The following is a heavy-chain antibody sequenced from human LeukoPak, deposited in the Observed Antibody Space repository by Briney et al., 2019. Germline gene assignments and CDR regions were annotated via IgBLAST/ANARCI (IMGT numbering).Heavy chain of an antibody. V-gene: IGHV4-59*01. D-gene: IGHD3-3*01. CDR3: ARAILSGYPDS. J-gene: IGHJ4*02. CDR1: GGSISTDY. Sequence: PSETLSLTCSVYGGSISTDYWTWIRQPAGKGLEWIGYIYYSGSNNYNPSLKSRVTISLDTSKNQFSLKLSSVTAADTAVYYCARAILSGYPDSWGQGTLVIVFS. CDR2: IYYSGSN.